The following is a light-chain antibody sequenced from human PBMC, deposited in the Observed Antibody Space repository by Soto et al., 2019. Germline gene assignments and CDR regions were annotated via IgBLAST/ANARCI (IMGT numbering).Light chain of an antibody. CDR3: QQRSNWPPWT. J-gene: IGKJ1*01. CDR2: GAS. Sequence: EIVLTQSPGTLSLSPGERATLSCRASQTVSSSYLAWYQQKPGQAPRLLIYGASSRATGIPDRFSGSGSGTSFTLNINRLEPEDFAVYYCQQRSNWPPWTFGQGTKVDIK. CDR1: QTVSSSY. V-gene: IGKV3D-20*02.